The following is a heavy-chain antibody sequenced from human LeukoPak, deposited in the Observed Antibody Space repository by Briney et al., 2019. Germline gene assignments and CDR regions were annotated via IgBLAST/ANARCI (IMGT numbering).Heavy chain of an antibody. Sequence: GASVTVSCKASGYTFTSYDINWVRQATGQGLEWMGWMNPNSGNTGYAQKFQGRVTMTRNTSISTAYMELSSLRSEDTAVYYCARGNWNYVPAFDIWGQGTMVTVSS. CDR1: GYTFTSYD. D-gene: IGHD1-7*01. CDR2: MNPNSGNT. V-gene: IGHV1-8*01. J-gene: IGHJ3*02. CDR3: ARGNWNYVPAFDI.